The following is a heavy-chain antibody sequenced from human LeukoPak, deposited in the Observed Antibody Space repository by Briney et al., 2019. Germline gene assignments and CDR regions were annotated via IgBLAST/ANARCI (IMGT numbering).Heavy chain of an antibody. CDR2: INHSGST. Sequence: SETLSLTCAVYGGSFSGYYWSWIRQPPGKGLEWIGEINHSGSTNYNPSLKSRVTISVDTSKNQFSLKPSSVTAADTAVYYCARATPVRGVIWPYYYYYYGMDVWGQGTTVTVSS. V-gene: IGHV4-34*01. CDR3: ARATPVRGVIWPYYYYYYGMDV. J-gene: IGHJ6*02. CDR1: GGSFSGYY. D-gene: IGHD3-10*01.